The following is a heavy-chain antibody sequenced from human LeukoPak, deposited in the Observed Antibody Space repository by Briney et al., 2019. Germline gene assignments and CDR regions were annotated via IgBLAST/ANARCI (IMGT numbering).Heavy chain of an antibody. CDR1: GASIDSGNYF. D-gene: IGHD5-18*01. CDR2: ISYDGST. V-gene: IGHV4-39*07. Sequence: SETLSLTCAVSGASIDSGNYFWDWIRQPPGKGLEWIGSISYDGSTYYKPSLKSRVTISVDTSKNQFSLRLSSVTAADTAVYFCARDRSKGNSFFDYWGQGTLVTVSS. CDR3: ARDRSKGNSFFDY. J-gene: IGHJ4*02.